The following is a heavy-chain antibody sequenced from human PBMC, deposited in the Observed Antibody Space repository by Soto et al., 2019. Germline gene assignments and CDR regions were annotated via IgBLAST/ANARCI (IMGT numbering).Heavy chain of an antibody. CDR1: GGTFRNYP. CDR2: IFPLTDIP. Sequence: QVQLVQSGTEVKKPGSSVKVSCKASGGTFRNYPINWVRQAPGQGLEWMGSIFPLTDIPDYAQNFQARLTFXSDXXTSTAYMELSSLTSDDTAMYFCARGPLVVLNYFESWGQGTLVTVSS. V-gene: IGHV1-69*02. J-gene: IGHJ4*02. CDR3: ARGPLVVLNYFES.